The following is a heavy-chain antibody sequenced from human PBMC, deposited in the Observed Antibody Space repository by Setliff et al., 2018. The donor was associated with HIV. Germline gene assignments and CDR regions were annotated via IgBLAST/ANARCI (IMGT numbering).Heavy chain of an antibody. J-gene: IGHJ4*02. V-gene: IGHV4-34*01. D-gene: IGHD3-3*01. CDR3: ARGGAFWSGYYGFDY. CDR2: INHSGNT. CDR1: GESFSAYF. Sequence: SETLSLTCAVYGESFSAYFWSWIRQPPGKGLEWIGEINHSGNTNYNPSLKSRVTISIGTSKNHFSLKLSSVSAADTAVYYCARGGAFWSGYYGFDYWGQGTLVTVSS.